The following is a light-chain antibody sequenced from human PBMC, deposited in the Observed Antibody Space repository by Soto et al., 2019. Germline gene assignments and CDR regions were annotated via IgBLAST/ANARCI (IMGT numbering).Light chain of an antibody. CDR2: ASS. Sequence: AIQLTQAPSSLSASVGARVTITCRESHGIRNDLDWFQQKPGKAPKPLIYASSNLQSGVPARFSGSGSGTDFTLTISSLQPEDFATYYCLQKNCYPFTFGPWNKVDVK. V-gene: IGKV1-6*01. J-gene: IGKJ3*01. CDR1: HGIRND. CDR3: LQKNCYPFT.